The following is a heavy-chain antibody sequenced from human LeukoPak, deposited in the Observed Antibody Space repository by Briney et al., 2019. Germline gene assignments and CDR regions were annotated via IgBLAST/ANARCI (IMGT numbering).Heavy chain of an antibody. V-gene: IGHV1-18*01. D-gene: IGHD6-19*01. Sequence: ASVKVSCKASGYTLTTYGISWVRQAPGQGLEWMGWSSPYNGNTNYAQKLRGRVTMTTDTSTSTAYMELRSLRSDDTAVYYCARGGTSGWRTPNDDYWGQGTLVTVSS. J-gene: IGHJ4*02. CDR3: ARGGTSGWRTPNDDY. CDR2: SSPYNGNT. CDR1: GYTLTTYG.